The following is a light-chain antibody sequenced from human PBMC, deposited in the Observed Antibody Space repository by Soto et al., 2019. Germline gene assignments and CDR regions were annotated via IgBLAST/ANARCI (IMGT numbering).Light chain of an antibody. CDR3: SSYTSYSTGD. CDR2: EVS. Sequence: QSVLTQPASVSGSPGQSITISCTGTSSDVGGYNYVSWYQQHPGKTPKLMIYEVSNRPSGVSNRFSGSKSGNTASLTISGLQAEDEADYYCSSYTSYSTGDFGTGTKVTVL. J-gene: IGLJ1*01. V-gene: IGLV2-14*01. CDR1: SSDVGGYNY.